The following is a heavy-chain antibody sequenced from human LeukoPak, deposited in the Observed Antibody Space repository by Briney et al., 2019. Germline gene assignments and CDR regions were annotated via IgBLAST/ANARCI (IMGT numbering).Heavy chain of an antibody. J-gene: IGHJ4*02. D-gene: IGHD2-2*02. Sequence: GGSLRLSCAASGFTFSSYSMNWVRQAPGKGLDWVSSISSSSSYIYYADSVKGRFTISRDNAKNSLYLQMNSLRAEDTAVYYCASGPGYCSSTSCYTTGFDYWGQGTLVTVSS. CDR3: ASGPGYCSSTSCYTTGFDY. CDR2: ISSSSSYI. V-gene: IGHV3-21*01. CDR1: GFTFSSYS.